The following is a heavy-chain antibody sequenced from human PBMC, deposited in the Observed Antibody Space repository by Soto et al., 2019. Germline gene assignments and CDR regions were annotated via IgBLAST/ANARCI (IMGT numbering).Heavy chain of an antibody. V-gene: IGHV5-10-1*01. Sequence: PGESLKISCKGSGYSFTSYWISWVRQMPGKGLEWMGRIDPSDSYTNYSPSFQGHVTISADKSISTAYLHWTTLKASDTAIYYCVRRVQQGDDFFDPWGQGTLVTVSS. J-gene: IGHJ5*02. CDR1: GYSFTSYW. D-gene: IGHD6-13*01. CDR2: IDPSDSYT. CDR3: VRRVQQGDDFFDP.